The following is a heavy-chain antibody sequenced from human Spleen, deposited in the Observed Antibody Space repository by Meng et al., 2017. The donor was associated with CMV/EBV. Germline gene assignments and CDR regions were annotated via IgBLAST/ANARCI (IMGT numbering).Heavy chain of an antibody. CDR1: GFTFSSYG. CDR2: IRYDGSNK. CDR3: ARGIAVAGDYFAY. Sequence: QGLRVDSGGGVVQPGRSLRLSCAASGFTFSSYGMHWVRQAPGKGLEWVAFIRYDGSNKYYADSVKGRFTISRDNSKNTLYLQMGSLRAEDMAVYYCARGIAVAGDYFAYWGQGTLVTVSS. D-gene: IGHD6-19*01. J-gene: IGHJ4*02. V-gene: IGHV3-30*02.